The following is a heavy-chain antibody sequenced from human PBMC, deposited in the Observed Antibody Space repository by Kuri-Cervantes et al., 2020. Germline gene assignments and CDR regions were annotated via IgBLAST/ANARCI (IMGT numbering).Heavy chain of an antibody. CDR3: ARAIAAPGTPENAFDI. V-gene: IGHV3-30*03. J-gene: IGHJ3*02. CDR2: ISRDGTEK. CDR1: GFTFSNAV. D-gene: IGHD6-13*01. Sequence: GGSLRLSCAGSGFTFSNAVMHWVRQAPGKGLDWVAVISRDGTEKYYADSVRGRFTVSRDNTKNILSLQVNSLGPEDTAVYYCARAIAAPGTPENAFDIWGQGTMVTVSS.